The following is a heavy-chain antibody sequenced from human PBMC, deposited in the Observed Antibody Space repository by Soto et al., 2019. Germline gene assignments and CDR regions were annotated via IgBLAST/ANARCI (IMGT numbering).Heavy chain of an antibody. Sequence: QVQLQESGPGLVKPSETLSLTCTVSGGSISSYYWSWIRQPPGKGLEWIGYIYYSGSTNYNPSLKSRGTISVDTSKNPVPLKLGSVTGADTAVYYCARQRSGSRPPLDYWGQGTLVTVSS. D-gene: IGHD3-22*01. CDR2: IYYSGST. CDR3: ARQRSGSRPPLDY. J-gene: IGHJ4*02. CDR1: GGSISSYY. V-gene: IGHV4-59*01.